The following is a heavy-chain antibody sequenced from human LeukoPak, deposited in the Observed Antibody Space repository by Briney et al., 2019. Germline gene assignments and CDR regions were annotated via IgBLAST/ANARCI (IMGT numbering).Heavy chain of an antibody. CDR1: GFTFSSYE. J-gene: IGHJ3*02. CDR2: ISSSGSTI. CDR3: ARDSHLSYDYDFWSAAFDI. Sequence: GGSLRLSCAASGFTFSSYEMNWVRQAPGKGLEWVSYISSSGSTIYYADSVKGRFTISRDNAKNSLYLQMNSLRAEDTAVYYCARDSHLSYDYDFWSAAFDIWGQGTMVTVSS. D-gene: IGHD3-3*01. V-gene: IGHV3-48*03.